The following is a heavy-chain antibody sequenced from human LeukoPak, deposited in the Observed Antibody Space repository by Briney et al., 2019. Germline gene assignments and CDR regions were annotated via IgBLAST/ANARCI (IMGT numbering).Heavy chain of an antibody. J-gene: IGHJ1*01. D-gene: IGHD3-22*01. CDR2: FNPNSGGT. Sequence: ASVKVSCKASGYSFTAYYIHWVRQAPGQGLEWMGWFNPNSGGTNYAQKFQGRVTMTRDMSISTVYMELSRLRSDDTAVYYYARDLIVVVNPKPEYFQHWGQGTLVTVSS. CDR1: GYSFTAYY. CDR3: ARDLIVVVNPKPEYFQH. V-gene: IGHV1-2*02.